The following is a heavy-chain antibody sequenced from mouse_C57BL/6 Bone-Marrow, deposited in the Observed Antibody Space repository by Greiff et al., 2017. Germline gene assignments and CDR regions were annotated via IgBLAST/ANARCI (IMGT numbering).Heavy chain of an antibody. CDR1: GFNIKDDY. CDR2: IVPENGDT. Sequence: EVQLQQSGAELVRPGASVKLSCSVSGFNIKDDYMTWVKQRPDQGLEWIGWIVPENGDTENASKFRGKATISADPSSNTAYLQLSSLTSEDTAVYYYTTYSILYYYGSSYENAMDYWGQGTSVTVSS. D-gene: IGHD1-1*01. CDR3: TTYSILYYYGSSYENAMDY. V-gene: IGHV14-4*01. J-gene: IGHJ4*01.